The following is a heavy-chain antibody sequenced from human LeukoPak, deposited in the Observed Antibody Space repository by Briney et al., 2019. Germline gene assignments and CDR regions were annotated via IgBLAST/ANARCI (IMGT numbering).Heavy chain of an antibody. CDR3: ARQTLGGDAFDI. J-gene: IGHJ3*02. V-gene: IGHV4-39*01. D-gene: IGHD3-10*01. Sequence: KPSETLSLTCTVSGGSISSSSYYWGWIRQPPGKGLEWIGSIYYSGSTYYNPSLKSRVTISVDTFKNQFSLKLSSVTAADTAVYYCARQTLGGDAFDIWGQGTMVTVSS. CDR1: GGSISSSSYY. CDR2: IYYSGST.